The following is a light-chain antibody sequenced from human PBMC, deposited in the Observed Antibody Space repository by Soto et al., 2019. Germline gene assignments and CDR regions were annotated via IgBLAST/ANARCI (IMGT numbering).Light chain of an antibody. CDR2: WAS. J-gene: IGKJ2*01. Sequence: DIVMTQSPDSLAVSLGERATINCKSSQSVLYSSNNKNYLAWYQQKPGQPPKLLIYWASTRESGVPDRFSGSGSGTDFTLTISSLQAEDVAVYYGQQYYSTPSYTFGQGTKLEIK. CDR1: QSVLYSSNNKNY. V-gene: IGKV4-1*01. CDR3: QQYYSTPSYT.